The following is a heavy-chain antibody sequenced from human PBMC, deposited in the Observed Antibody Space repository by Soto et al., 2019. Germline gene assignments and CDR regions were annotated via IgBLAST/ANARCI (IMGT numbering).Heavy chain of an antibody. CDR1: GFTFSSYA. CDR3: AKDRDSSSRFDY. D-gene: IGHD6-6*01. CDR2: ISGSGGST. J-gene: IGHJ4*02. V-gene: IGHV3-23*01. Sequence: EVQLLESGGGLVQPGGSLRLSCAASGFTFSSYAMIWVRQAPGKGLEWVSAISGSGGSTYYADSVKGRFTISRDNSKNTLYLQMNSLRAEDTAVYYCAKDRDSSSRFDYWGQGTLVTVSS.